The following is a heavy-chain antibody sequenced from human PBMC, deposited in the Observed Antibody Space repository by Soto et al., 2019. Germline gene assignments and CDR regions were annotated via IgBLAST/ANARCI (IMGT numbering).Heavy chain of an antibody. CDR2: IYPGDSDT. J-gene: IGHJ3*02. V-gene: IGHV5-51*01. CDR1: GYXFTSYL. CDR3: ARPKQQLGRGAFDI. D-gene: IGHD6-13*01. Sequence: EXLKISFKCSGYXFTSYLIGWVRQMPGKGLEWIGIIYPGDSDTRYSPSFQGQVTISADKSISTAYLQWSSMKASDTAMYYCARPKQQLGRGAFDIWGQGTMGTVSS.